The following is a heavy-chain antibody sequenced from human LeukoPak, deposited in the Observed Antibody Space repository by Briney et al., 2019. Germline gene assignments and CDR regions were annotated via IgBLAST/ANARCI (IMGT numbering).Heavy chain of an antibody. CDR3: VSQQLAPP. CDR2: IKEDGSIE. D-gene: IGHD5-24*01. J-gene: IGHJ5*02. Sequence: PGGSLRLSCAASGFAFSNYWTSWVRQAPGKGLEWVANIKEDGSIEDYVDSVKGRFTVSRDNAKNSLYLQMNSLRVEDTAVYYCVSQQLAPPWGQGTLATVSS. CDR1: GFAFSNYW. V-gene: IGHV3-7*01.